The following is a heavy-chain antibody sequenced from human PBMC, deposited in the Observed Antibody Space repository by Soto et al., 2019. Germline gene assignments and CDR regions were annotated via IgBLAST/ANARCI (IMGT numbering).Heavy chain of an antibody. CDR1: GGSISSYY. D-gene: IGHD6-19*01. CDR2: IYYSGST. Sequence: SETLSLTCTVSGGSISSYYWSWIRQPPGKGLEWIGYIYYSGSTNYNPSLKSRVTISVDTSKNQFSLKLSSVTAADTAVYYCARIAVAGTRTYYFDYWGQGTLVTVSS. CDR3: ARIAVAGTRTYYFDY. V-gene: IGHV4-59*01. J-gene: IGHJ4*02.